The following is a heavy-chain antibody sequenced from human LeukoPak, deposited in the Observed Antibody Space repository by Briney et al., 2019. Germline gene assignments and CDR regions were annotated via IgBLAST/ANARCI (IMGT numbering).Heavy chain of an antibody. J-gene: IGHJ4*02. CDR1: GGSFSGYY. Sequence: SETLSLTCAVYGGSFSGYYWSWIRQPPGKGLEWTGEINHSGSTNYNPSLKSRVTISVDTSKNQFSLKLSSVTAADTAVYYCARGGPYGSGYWGQGTLVTVSS. CDR2: INHSGST. D-gene: IGHD3-10*01. CDR3: ARGGPYGSGY. V-gene: IGHV4-34*01.